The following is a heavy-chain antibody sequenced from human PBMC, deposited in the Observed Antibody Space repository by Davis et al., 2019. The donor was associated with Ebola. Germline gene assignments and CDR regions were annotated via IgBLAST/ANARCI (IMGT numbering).Heavy chain of an antibody. J-gene: IGHJ3*02. Sequence: ASVKVSCKASGYTFTSYGISWVRQAPGQGLEWMGWISAYNGNTNYAQKLQGRVTMTTDTSTSTAYMELRSLRSDDTAVYYCARDTYYDSIHNDAFDIWGQGTTVTVSS. CDR2: ISAYNGNT. CDR3: ARDTYYDSIHNDAFDI. D-gene: IGHD3-22*01. CDR1: GYTFTSYG. V-gene: IGHV1-18*01.